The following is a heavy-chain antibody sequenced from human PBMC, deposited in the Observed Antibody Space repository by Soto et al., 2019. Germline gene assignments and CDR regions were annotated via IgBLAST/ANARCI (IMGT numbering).Heavy chain of an antibody. CDR1: GYTFPSSY. V-gene: IGHV1-46*03. CDR3: ARYRRVRAVFDI. Sequence: GASEKGSWKAAGYTFPSSYVHWVRQPPGQRREWMGIITPSGGSTSYAQKFQSRVTVTRDTSTSTVYMELSSLRSEDTAVYYCARYRRVRAVFDIRGRRSMVPGSS. J-gene: IGHJ3*02. CDR2: ITPSGGST.